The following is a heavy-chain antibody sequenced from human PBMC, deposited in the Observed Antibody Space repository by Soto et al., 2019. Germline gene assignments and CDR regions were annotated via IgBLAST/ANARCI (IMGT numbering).Heavy chain of an antibody. CDR3: ARAAVLGATLEKFDF. CDR1: GDSMRPFY. J-gene: IGHJ4*01. Sequence: PSETLSLTCTVSGDSMRPFYWTWIRQPPGKGLEWIGCIYYTGSTTYSSVSLKSRVTMSVETSKNQFSLKLSSVTAADTAVYYCARAAVLGATLEKFDFWGHGTLVTVSS. D-gene: IGHD1-26*01. CDR2: IYYTGST. V-gene: IGHV4-59*01.